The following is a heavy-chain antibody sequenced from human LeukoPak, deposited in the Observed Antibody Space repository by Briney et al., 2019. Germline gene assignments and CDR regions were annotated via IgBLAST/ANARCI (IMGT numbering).Heavy chain of an antibody. V-gene: IGHV3-21*04. J-gene: IGHJ4*02. CDR1: GFTFSSYS. CDR3: AKGDSNSYYCYFDF. Sequence: GGSLRLSCAASGFTFSSYSMNWVRQAPGKGLEWVSSISSSSSYIYYADSVKGRFTISRDNAKNSLYLQMNSLRAEDTAVYYCAKGDSNSYYCYFDFWGQGTLVTVSS. CDR2: ISSSSSYI. D-gene: IGHD6-13*01.